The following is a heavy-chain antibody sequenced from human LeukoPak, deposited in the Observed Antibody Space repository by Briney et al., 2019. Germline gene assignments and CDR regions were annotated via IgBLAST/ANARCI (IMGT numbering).Heavy chain of an antibody. Sequence: ASVKVSCKASGYTFTSYAMHWVRQAPGQRLEWMGWINAGNGNTKYSQKFQGRVTITRDTSASTAYMELSSLRSEDTAVYYCARVLLRGRTSWGYWGQGTLVTVSS. CDR1: GYTFTSYA. V-gene: IGHV1-3*01. D-gene: IGHD2-2*01. J-gene: IGHJ4*02. CDR3: ARVLLRGRTSWGY. CDR2: INAGNGNT.